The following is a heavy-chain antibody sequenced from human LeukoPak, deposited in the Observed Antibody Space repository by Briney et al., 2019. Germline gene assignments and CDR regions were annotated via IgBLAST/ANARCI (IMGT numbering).Heavy chain of an antibody. CDR3: ARLLLFSNWFDP. Sequence: SETLSLTCTVSGGSISSGGYYWSWIRQPPGKGLEWIGYIYHSGSTYYNPSLKSRVTISVDRSKNQFSLRLSSVTAADTAVYYCARLLLFSNWFDPWGQGTLVTVSS. V-gene: IGHV4-30-2*01. CDR2: IYHSGST. D-gene: IGHD3-10*01. CDR1: GGSISSGGYY. J-gene: IGHJ5*02.